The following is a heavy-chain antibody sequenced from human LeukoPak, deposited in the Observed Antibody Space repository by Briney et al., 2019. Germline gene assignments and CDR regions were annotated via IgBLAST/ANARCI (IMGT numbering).Heavy chain of an antibody. CDR3: ARFQWLGYYFDY. CDR1: GASFSGYY. J-gene: IGHJ4*02. CDR2: INHSGST. Sequence: SETLSLTCAVYGASFSGYYWSWIRQPPGKGLEWIGEINHSGSTNYNPSLKSRVTISVDTSKNQFSLKLSSVTAADTAVYYCARFQWLGYYFDYWGQGTLVTVSS. D-gene: IGHD6-19*01. V-gene: IGHV4-34*01.